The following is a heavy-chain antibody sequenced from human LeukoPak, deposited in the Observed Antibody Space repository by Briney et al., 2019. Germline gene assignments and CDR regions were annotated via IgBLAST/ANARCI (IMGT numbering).Heavy chain of an antibody. Sequence: TGGSLRLSCAASGFTVSSNYMSWVRQAPGKGLEWVSVIYSSGTTYYADSVKGRFTISRDNSKNTLYLQMNSLRAEDTAVYYCARDRYYDSSGYPSPFDYWGQGTLVTVSS. CDR2: IYSSGTT. CDR3: ARDRYYDSSGYPSPFDY. V-gene: IGHV3-66*01. CDR1: GFTVSSNY. J-gene: IGHJ4*02. D-gene: IGHD3-22*01.